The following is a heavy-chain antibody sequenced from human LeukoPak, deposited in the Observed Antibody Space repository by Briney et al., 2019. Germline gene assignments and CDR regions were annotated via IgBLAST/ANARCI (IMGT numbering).Heavy chain of an antibody. D-gene: IGHD3-22*01. Sequence: GGSLRLSCTASGFTFGDYAMSWFRQAPGKGLEWVGFIRSKAYGGTAENAASVKGRFTISRDDSKSIAYLQMNSLKTEDTAVYYCTTQTYYYDSSGYSSGEYWGQGTLVTVSS. J-gene: IGHJ4*02. CDR3: TTQTYYYDSSGYSSGEY. V-gene: IGHV3-49*03. CDR2: IRSKAYGGTA. CDR1: GFTFGDYA.